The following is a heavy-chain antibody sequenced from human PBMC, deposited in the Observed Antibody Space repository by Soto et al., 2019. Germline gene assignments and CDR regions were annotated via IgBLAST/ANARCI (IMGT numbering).Heavy chain of an antibody. CDR2: ISGSADAI. D-gene: IGHD1-26*01. Sequence: EVQLVESGGGLVQPGGSLRLSCAASGFSFSSYEMNWVRQAPGKGLEWISYISGSADAIFYADSVKGRFTISRDNAENSLYLQMNSLRAEDTAVYYCAKEVGSNPYCDYWGQGTLVTVSS. J-gene: IGHJ4*02. CDR3: AKEVGSNPYCDY. CDR1: GFSFSSYE. V-gene: IGHV3-48*03.